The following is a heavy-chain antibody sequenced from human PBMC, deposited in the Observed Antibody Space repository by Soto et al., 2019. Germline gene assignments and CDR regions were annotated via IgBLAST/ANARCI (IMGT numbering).Heavy chain of an antibody. CDR2: IYYSGST. CDR3: ARDSLIGYSYGWFDP. Sequence: SETLSLTCTVSGGPISSYYWSWIRQPPGKGLEWIGYIYYSGSTNYNPSLKSRVTISVDTSKNQFSLKLSSVTAADTAVYYCARDSLIGYSYGWFDPWGQGTLVTVSS. D-gene: IGHD5-18*01. J-gene: IGHJ5*02. CDR1: GGPISSYY. V-gene: IGHV4-59*01.